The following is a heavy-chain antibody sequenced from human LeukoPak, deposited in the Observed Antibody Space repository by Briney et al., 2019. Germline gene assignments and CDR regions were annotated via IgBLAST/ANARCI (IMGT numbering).Heavy chain of an antibody. Sequence: SETLSLTCAVYGGSFSGYYWSWIRQPPGKGLEWIGEINHSGSTNYNPSLKSRVTISVDTSKNQFSLKLSSVTAADTAVYYCARRAARPLHYYYYMDVWGKGTTVTVSS. CDR3: ARRAARPLHYYYYMDV. CDR1: GGSFSGYY. CDR2: INHSGST. V-gene: IGHV4-34*01. J-gene: IGHJ6*03. D-gene: IGHD6-6*01.